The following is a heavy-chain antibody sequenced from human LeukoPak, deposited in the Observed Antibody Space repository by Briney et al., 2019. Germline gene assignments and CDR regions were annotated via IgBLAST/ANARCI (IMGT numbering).Heavy chain of an antibody. CDR3: ARDGQQLGF. CDR2: IKQDGSEK. CDR1: GFTFSSYG. V-gene: IGHV3-7*04. Sequence: PGGSLRLSCAASGFTFSSYGMHWVRQAPGKGLEWVANIKQDGSEKYYVDSVKGRFTISRDNAKNSLYLQMNSLRVEDTAVYYWARDGQQLGFWGQGTLVIVSS. D-gene: IGHD6-13*01. J-gene: IGHJ4*02.